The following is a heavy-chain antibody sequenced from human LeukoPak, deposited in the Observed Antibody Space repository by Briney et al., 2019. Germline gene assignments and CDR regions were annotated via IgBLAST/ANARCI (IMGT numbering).Heavy chain of an antibody. CDR2: INPNSGGT. CDR1: GYTFTGYY. Sequence: ASVKVSCKASGYTFTGYYMHWVRQAPGQGLEWMGRINPNSGGTNYAQKFQGRVTMTRDTSISTAYMELSRLRSDDTAVYYCARARPVGEYDCWSGYLPYNWFDPWGQGTLVTVSS. V-gene: IGHV1-2*06. D-gene: IGHD3-3*01. J-gene: IGHJ5*02. CDR3: ARARPVGEYDCWSGYLPYNWFDP.